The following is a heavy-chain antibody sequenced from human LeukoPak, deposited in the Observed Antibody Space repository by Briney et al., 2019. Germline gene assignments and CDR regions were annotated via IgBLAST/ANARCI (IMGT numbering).Heavy chain of an antibody. CDR3: AGLKLGKSGFDY. J-gene: IGHJ4*02. V-gene: IGHV4-34*10. D-gene: IGHD7-27*01. Sequence: SETLSLTCAVYGGPFRGFFWSWIRQAPGKGLEWIGEISHSGTSNYNPSLKSRITISVDTSKNQFSLKLSSVTAADTAVYYCAGLKLGKSGFDYWGQGTLVTVSS. CDR1: GGPFRGFF. CDR2: ISHSGTS.